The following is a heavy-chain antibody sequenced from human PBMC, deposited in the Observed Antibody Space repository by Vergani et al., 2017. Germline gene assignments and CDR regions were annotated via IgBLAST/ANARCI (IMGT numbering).Heavy chain of an antibody. V-gene: IGHV3-48*04. J-gene: IGHJ6*03. CDR3: ARDGKPDYYYYMDV. CDR1: GFTFSSYS. Sequence: EVQLVESGGGLVQPGGSLRLSCAASGFTFSSYSMNWVRQAPGKGLEWVSYISSSSSTIYYADSVKGRFTISRDNAKNSLYLQMNSLRAEDTAVYYCARDGKPDYYYYMDVWGKGTTVTVSS. CDR2: ISSSSSTI.